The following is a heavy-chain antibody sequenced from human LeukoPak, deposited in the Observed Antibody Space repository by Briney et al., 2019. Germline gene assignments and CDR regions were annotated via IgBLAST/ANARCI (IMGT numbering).Heavy chain of an antibody. CDR1: GFTFSSYG. CDR3: ARRIAAAETGDHHDAFDI. D-gene: IGHD6-13*01. CDR2: IWYDGSNK. J-gene: IGHJ3*02. V-gene: IGHV3-33*01. Sequence: GGSLRLSCAASGFTFSSYGMHWVRQAPGKGLEWVAVIWYDGSNKYYADSVKGRFTISRDNSKNTLYLQMNSLRAEDTAVYYCARRIAAAETGDHHDAFDIWGQGTMVTVSS.